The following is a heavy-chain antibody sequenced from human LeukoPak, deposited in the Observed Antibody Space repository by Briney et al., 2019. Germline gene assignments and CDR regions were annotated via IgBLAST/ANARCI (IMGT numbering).Heavy chain of an antibody. Sequence: GGSLRLSCAASGFTFSSYSMNWVRQAPGKGLEWVSYISSSSSTIYYADSVKGRFTISRDNAKNSLYLQMNSLRAEDTAVYYCARRGSSNNWYSNGMDVWGQGTTVTVSS. J-gene: IGHJ6*02. V-gene: IGHV3-48*04. CDR3: ARRGSSNNWYSNGMDV. D-gene: IGHD1-1*01. CDR2: ISSSSSTI. CDR1: GFTFSSYS.